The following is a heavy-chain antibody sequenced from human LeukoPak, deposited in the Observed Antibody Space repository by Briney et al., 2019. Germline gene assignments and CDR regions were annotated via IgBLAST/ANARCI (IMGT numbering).Heavy chain of an antibody. J-gene: IGHJ1*01. CDR2: ISAYNGNT. CDR1: GYTFTSYG. V-gene: IGHV1-18*01. D-gene: IGHD2-2*01. Sequence: GASVKVSCKASGYTFTSYGISWVRQAPGQGLEWMGGISAYNGNTNYAQKLQGRVTMTTDTSTSTAYMELRSLRSDDTAVYYCARTVVVPAATLEYFQHWGQGTLVTVSS. CDR3: ARTVVVPAATLEYFQH.